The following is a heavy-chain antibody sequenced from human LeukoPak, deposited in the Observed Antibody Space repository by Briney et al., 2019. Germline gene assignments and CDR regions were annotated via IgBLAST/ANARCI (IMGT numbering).Heavy chain of an antibody. CDR3: AKDLTGIAGFDY. V-gene: IGHV3-23*01. Sequence: GGSLRLSCAASGFTFSTYVVNWVRQAPGKGLEWVSAISGSGGSTYYADSVKGRFTISRDNSKNTLYLQMNSLRAEDTAVYYCAKDLTGIAGFDYWGQGTLVTVSS. D-gene: IGHD6-13*01. CDR1: GFTFSTYV. CDR2: ISGSGGST. J-gene: IGHJ4*02.